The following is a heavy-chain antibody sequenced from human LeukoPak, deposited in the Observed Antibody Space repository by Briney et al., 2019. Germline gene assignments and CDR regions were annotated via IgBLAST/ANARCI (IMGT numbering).Heavy chain of an antibody. V-gene: IGHV3-21*04. J-gene: IGHJ4*02. CDR3: ARESESSGWYDY. CDR2: ISSSSSYI. D-gene: IGHD6-19*01. CDR1: GFTFSTYS. Sequence: PGGSLRLSCAASGFTFSTYSMNWVRQAPGKGLEWVSSISSSSSYIHYADSVKGRFTISRDNSKNSLYLQMNSLRSDDTALYYCARESESSGWYDYWGQGTLVTVSS.